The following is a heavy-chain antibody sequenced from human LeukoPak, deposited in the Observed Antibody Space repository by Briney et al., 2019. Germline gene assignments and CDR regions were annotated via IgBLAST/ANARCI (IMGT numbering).Heavy chain of an antibody. CDR1: GFTFSSHW. CDR3: ARHGYYVFHY. Sequence: GGSLRLSCAGSGFTFSSHWMGWVRQAPGDGLEWLANIKEDGHEKYYVDSGQGRFTISRDNAKNSLFLQMDSLRAEDTAVYFCARHGYYVFHYWGQGTLVTVSS. D-gene: IGHD4-17*01. CDR2: IKEDGHEK. J-gene: IGHJ4*02. V-gene: IGHV3-7*01.